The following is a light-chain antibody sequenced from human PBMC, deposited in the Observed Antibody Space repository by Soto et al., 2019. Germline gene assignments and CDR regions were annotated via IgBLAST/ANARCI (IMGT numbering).Light chain of an antibody. CDR2: GAS. V-gene: IGKV3-20*01. CDR1: QSVSSSY. J-gene: IGKJ5*01. CDR3: QQYGSSP. Sequence: EIVLTQSPGTLSLSPGERATLSCRASQSVSSSYLAWYQQKPGQAPRLLIYGASSRATGIPDRFSGSGSGTDFTLSISRLEPEDFEVYYWQQYGSSPFGQGTRLEIK.